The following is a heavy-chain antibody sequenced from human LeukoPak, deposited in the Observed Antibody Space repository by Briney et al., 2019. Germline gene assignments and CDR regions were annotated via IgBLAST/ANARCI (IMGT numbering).Heavy chain of an antibody. Sequence: SETLSLTCAVYGVSFSGYYWSWIRQPPGKGLEWIGEINHSGSTNYNPSLKSRVTISVDTSKNQFSLKLSSVTAADTAVYYCARRRMRTFGGVIVTSHFDYWGQGTLVTVSS. CDR3: ARRRMRTFGGVIVTSHFDY. J-gene: IGHJ4*02. V-gene: IGHV4-34*01. D-gene: IGHD3-16*02. CDR2: INHSGST. CDR1: GVSFSGYY.